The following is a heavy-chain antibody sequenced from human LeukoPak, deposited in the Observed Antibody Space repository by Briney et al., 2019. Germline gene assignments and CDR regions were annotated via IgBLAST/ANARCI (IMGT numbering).Heavy chain of an antibody. Sequence: PGGSLRLSCAASGFTFSDYYMSWIRQAPGKGLEWVSYISSSGSTIYYADSVKGRFTISRDDAKNSLYLQMNSLRAEDTAVYYCARTATYYYDSSGSHLDYWGQGTLVTVSS. J-gene: IGHJ4*02. CDR1: GFTFSDYY. D-gene: IGHD3-22*01. V-gene: IGHV3-11*01. CDR3: ARTATYYYDSSGSHLDY. CDR2: ISSSGSTI.